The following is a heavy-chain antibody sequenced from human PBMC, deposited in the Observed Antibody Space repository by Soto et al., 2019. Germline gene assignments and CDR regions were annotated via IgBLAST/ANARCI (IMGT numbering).Heavy chain of an antibody. J-gene: IGHJ4*02. Sequence: PGGSLRLSCSGSGFNFSDYYMNWIRQTPVKGLEWVSSILSRESHKYYAASVMGRFSISRDNAKKSLFLQMNNLRAEDTGIYFCATGLKDASNRPSFDSWGPGTPVTVSS. CDR1: GFNFSDYY. CDR3: ATGLKDASNRPSFDS. V-gene: IGHV3-11*01. D-gene: IGHD3-16*01. CDR2: ILSRESHK.